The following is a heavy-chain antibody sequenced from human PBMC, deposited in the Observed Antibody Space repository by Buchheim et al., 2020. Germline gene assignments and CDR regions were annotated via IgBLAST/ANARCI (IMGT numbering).Heavy chain of an antibody. Sequence: QVQLVESGGGVVQPGRSLRLSCAASGFTFSSYAMHWVRQAPGKGLEWVAVISYDGSNKYYADSVKGRFTISRDHSKNTLYLEMNSLRAEDTAVYYCARGGKGYSYFGWFDPWGQGTL. CDR1: GFTFSSYA. CDR3: ARGGKGYSYFGWFDP. D-gene: IGHD5-18*01. V-gene: IGHV3-30*14. CDR2: ISYDGSNK. J-gene: IGHJ5*02.